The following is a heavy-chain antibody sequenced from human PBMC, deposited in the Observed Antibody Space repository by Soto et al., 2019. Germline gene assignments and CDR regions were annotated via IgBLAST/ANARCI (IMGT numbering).Heavy chain of an antibody. J-gene: IGHJ6*01. Sequence: SGPTLVNPTETLTLSCTVSGFSLSNARMGGSWIRQPPGKALEWLAHIFSNDQKPYSTALKSWLIISKYNFKTHFVLIKTSMDRVDTATYYCSRIPEGLYGEYYILSKPSNYYCMCVWGKQPTVTIA. CDR3: SRIPEGLYGEYYILSKPSNYYCMCV. D-gene: IGHD4-17*01. CDR1: GFSLSNARMG. V-gene: IGHV2-26*01. CDR2: IFSNDQK.